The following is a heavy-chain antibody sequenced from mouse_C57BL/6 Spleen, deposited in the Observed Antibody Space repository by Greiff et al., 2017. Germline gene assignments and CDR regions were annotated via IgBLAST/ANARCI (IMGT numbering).Heavy chain of an antibody. CDR1: GYSFTGYY. D-gene: IGHD2-3*01. V-gene: IGHV1-42*01. CDR2: INPSTGGT. J-gene: IGHJ3*01. CDR3: ARDGYYSTWFAY. Sequence: EVKVVESGPELVKPGASVKISCKASGYSFTGYYMNWVKQSPEKSLEWIGEINPSTGGTTYNQKFKAKATLTVDKSSSTAYMQLKSLTSEDSAVXYCARDGYYSTWFAYWGQGTLVTVSA.